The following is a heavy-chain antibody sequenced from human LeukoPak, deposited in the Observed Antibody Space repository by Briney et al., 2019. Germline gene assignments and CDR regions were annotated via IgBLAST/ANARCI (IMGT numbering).Heavy chain of an antibody. CDR3: ARDFSVRYCSSTSCYFRRGNWFDP. J-gene: IGHJ5*02. Sequence: ASVKVSCKVSGYTLTELSMHWVRQAPGKGLEWMGGFDPEDGETIYAQKFQGRVTMTEDTSTDTAYMELSSLRSEDTAVYYCARDFSVRYCSSTSCYFRRGNWFDPWGQGTLVTVSS. V-gene: IGHV1-24*01. CDR1: GYTLTELS. CDR2: FDPEDGET. D-gene: IGHD2-2*01.